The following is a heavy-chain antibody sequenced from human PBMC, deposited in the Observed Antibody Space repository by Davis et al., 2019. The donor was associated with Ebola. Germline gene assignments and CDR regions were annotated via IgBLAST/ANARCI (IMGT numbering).Heavy chain of an antibody. D-gene: IGHD6-13*01. CDR2: ISYDGSNK. CDR3: ARKGAYSSWYDY. Sequence: GESLKISCAASGFTFSSYSMNWVRQAPGKGLEWVAVISYDGSNKYYADSVKGRFTISRDNSKNTLYLQMNSLRAEDTAVYYCARKGAYSSWYDYWGQGTLVTVSS. J-gene: IGHJ4*02. V-gene: IGHV3-30*03. CDR1: GFTFSSYS.